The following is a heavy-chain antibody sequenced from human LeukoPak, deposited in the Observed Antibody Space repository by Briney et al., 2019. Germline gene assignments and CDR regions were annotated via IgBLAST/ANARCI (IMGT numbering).Heavy chain of an antibody. Sequence: PSETLSLTCTVSGGSISSYYWSWIRQPPGKGLEWIGYIYYSGSTNSNPSLKSRVTISVDTSKNQFSLRLSSVTAADTAMYYCVKSGGYGLIDYWGQGTLVTVSS. J-gene: IGHJ4*02. V-gene: IGHV4-59*08. CDR2: IYYSGST. CDR1: GGSISSYY. D-gene: IGHD6-19*01. CDR3: VKSGGYGLIDY.